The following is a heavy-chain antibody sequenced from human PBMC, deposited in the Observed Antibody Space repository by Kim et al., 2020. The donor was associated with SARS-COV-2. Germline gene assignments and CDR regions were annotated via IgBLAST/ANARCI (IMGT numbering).Heavy chain of an antibody. CDR2: ISGSGGST. Sequence: GGSLRLSCAASGFTFSSYAMSWVRQAPGKGLEWVSAISGSGGSTYYADSVKGRFTISRDNSKNTLYLQMNSLRAEDTAVYYCAKKGAGCSSTSCYFYYYYGMDVWGQGTTVTVSS. V-gene: IGHV3-23*01. CDR1: GFTFSSYA. CDR3: AKKGAGCSSTSCYFYYYYGMDV. J-gene: IGHJ6*02. D-gene: IGHD2-2*01.